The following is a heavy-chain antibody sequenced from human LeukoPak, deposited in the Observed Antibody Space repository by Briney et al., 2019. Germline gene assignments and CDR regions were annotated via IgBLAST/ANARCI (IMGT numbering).Heavy chain of an antibody. CDR2: INGDGSRT. J-gene: IGHJ4*02. Sequence: RTGGSLRLSCAASGFTFSTNWMHWVRQAPGKGLVWVSRINGDGSRTNYADSEEGRFTISRDNAKNTVYLQMNSLRAEDTAVYYCARGATYAYYFDYWGQGILVTVSS. D-gene: IGHD4-17*01. V-gene: IGHV3-74*01. CDR3: ARGATYAYYFDY. CDR1: GFTFSTNW.